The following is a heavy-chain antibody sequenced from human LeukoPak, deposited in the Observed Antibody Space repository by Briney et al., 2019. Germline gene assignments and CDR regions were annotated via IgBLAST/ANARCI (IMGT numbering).Heavy chain of an antibody. J-gene: IGHJ4*02. D-gene: IGHD1-26*01. CDR1: GGSISSSSYY. CDR2: IYYSGST. V-gene: IGHV4-39*01. CDR3: ARHSGSYRWFDY. Sequence: PSETLSLTCTVSGGSISSSSYYWGWIRQPPGKGLEWIRSIYYSGSTYYNPSLKSRVTISVDTSKNQFSLKLSSVTAADTAVYYCARHSGSYRWFDYWGQGTLVTVSS.